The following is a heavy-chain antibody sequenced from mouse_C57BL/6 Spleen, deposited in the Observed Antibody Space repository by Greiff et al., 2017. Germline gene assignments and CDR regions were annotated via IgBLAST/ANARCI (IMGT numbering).Heavy chain of an antibody. D-gene: IGHD2-5*01. V-gene: IGHV1-52*01. CDR1: GYTFTSYW. CDR2: IDPSDSAT. J-gene: IGHJ2*01. Sequence: VQLQQPGAELVRPGSSVKLSCKASGYTFTSYWMHWVKQRPIQGLEWIGNIDPSDSATHYNQKFKDKATLTVDKSSSTAYMQLSSLTSEDSAVYYCARGSNYGDYWGQGTTLTVSS. CDR3: ARGSNYGDY.